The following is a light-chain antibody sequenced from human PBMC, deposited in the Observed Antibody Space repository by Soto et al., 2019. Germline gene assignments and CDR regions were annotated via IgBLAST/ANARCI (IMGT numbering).Light chain of an antibody. CDR2: EVT. CDR3: SSQTSGRTRV. J-gene: IGLJ1*01. CDR1: FSDVGGYDY. V-gene: IGLV2-14*01. Sequence: QSALTQPASVSGSPGQSIAISCTGTFSDVGGYDYVSWYQQHPDKAPKLMIYEVTTRPSWVSNRFSGSKSCNTASLTISALQPAYEADYHFSSQTSGRTRVLGSGTQGTVL.